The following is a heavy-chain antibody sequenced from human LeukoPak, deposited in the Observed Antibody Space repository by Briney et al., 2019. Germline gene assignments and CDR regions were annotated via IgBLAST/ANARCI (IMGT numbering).Heavy chain of an antibody. CDR2: INPNSGGT. V-gene: IGHV1-2*02. Sequence: ASVKVSCKASGYTFTGYYMHWVRQAPGQGLEWMGWINPNSGGTNYAQKFQGRVTMTRDTPISTAYMELSRLRSDDTAVYYCARDAGYSGYDSRVDYWGQGTLVTVSS. CDR3: ARDAGYSGYDSRVDY. J-gene: IGHJ4*02. D-gene: IGHD5-12*01. CDR1: GYTFTGYY.